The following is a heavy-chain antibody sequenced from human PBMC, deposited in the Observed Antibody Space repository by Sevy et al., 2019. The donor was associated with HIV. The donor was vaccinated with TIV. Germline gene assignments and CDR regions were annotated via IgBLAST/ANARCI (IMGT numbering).Heavy chain of an antibody. Sequence: GGSLRLSCAASGFTFSSYGMHWVRQAPGKGLEWVAVISYDGSNKYYADSVKGRFTISRDNSKNTLYLQMNSLRAEDTAVYYCATMKITMVRGVTKGGFDYWGQGTLVTVSS. V-gene: IGHV3-30*03. J-gene: IGHJ4*02. CDR2: ISYDGSNK. CDR3: ATMKITMVRGVTKGGFDY. CDR1: GFTFSSYG. D-gene: IGHD3-10*01.